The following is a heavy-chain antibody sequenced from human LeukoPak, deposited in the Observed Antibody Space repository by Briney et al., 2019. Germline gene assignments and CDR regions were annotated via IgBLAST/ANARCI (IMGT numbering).Heavy chain of an antibody. CDR3: TRARLVGYCTSTSCYGGSYFDY. CDR2: IRGKASGGTT. CDR1: GFTFGDYA. Sequence: GGSLRLSCTASGFTFGDYAMSWVRQAPGKGLEWVGFIRGKASGGTTEYAASVKGRFTISRDDSKSIASLQMNSLKTEDTAVYYCTRARLVGYCTSTSCYGGSYFDYWGQGTLVTVSS. V-gene: IGHV3-49*04. D-gene: IGHD2-2*01. J-gene: IGHJ4*02.